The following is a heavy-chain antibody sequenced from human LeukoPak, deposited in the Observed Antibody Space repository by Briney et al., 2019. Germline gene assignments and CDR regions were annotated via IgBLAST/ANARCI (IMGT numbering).Heavy chain of an antibody. V-gene: IGHV1-3*03. D-gene: IGHD3-10*01. CDR1: GYTFTSYY. CDR3: ATDLAMVRGVPL. Sequence: GASVKVSCKASGYTFTSYYMHWVRQAPGQRLEWMGWINAGNGNTKYSQEFQGRVTITRDTSASTAYMELSSLRSEDTAVYYCATDLAMVRGVPLWGQGTLVTVSS. CDR2: INAGNGNT. J-gene: IGHJ4*02.